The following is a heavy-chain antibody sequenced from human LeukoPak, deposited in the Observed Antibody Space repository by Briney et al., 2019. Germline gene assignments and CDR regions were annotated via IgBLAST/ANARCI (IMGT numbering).Heavy chain of an antibody. D-gene: IGHD3-3*01. J-gene: IGHJ5*02. CDR2: IYYSGST. V-gene: IGHV4-59*01. Sequence: SETLSLTCTVSGGSISSYYWSWIRQPPGKGLEWIGYIYYSGSTNYNPSLKSRVTISVDTSKNQFSLKLSSVTAVDTAVYYCARVHGGWFDPWGQGTLVTVSS. CDR1: GGSISSYY. CDR3: ARVHGGWFDP.